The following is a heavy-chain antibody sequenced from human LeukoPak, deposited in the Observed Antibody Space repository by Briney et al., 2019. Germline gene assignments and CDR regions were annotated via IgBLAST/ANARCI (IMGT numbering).Heavy chain of an antibody. J-gene: IGHJ5*02. CDR1: GGSFSGYY. D-gene: IGHD6-13*01. Sequence: SETLSLTCAVYGGSFSGYYWSWIRQPPGEGLEWIGYIYYSGSTNYNPSLKSRVTISVDTSKNQFSLKLSSVTAADTAVYYCAREGSSSWYADNWFDPWGQGTLVTVSS. CDR3: AREGSSSWYADNWFDP. CDR2: IYYSGST. V-gene: IGHV4-59*01.